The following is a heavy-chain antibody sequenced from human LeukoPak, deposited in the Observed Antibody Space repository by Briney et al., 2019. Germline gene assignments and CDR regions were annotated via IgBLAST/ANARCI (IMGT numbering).Heavy chain of an antibody. V-gene: IGHV4-59*08. CDR1: GGSISSYY. D-gene: IGHD2-2*01. J-gene: IGHJ4*02. CDR2: IYYSGST. CDR3: ARRHCSSTSCSYYSDY. Sequence: ASETLSLTCTVSGGSISSYYWSWIRQPPGKGLEWIGYIYYSGSTNYNPSLKSRVTISVDTSKNQFSLKLSSVTAADTAVYYCARRHCSSTSCSYYSDYWGQGTLVTVSS.